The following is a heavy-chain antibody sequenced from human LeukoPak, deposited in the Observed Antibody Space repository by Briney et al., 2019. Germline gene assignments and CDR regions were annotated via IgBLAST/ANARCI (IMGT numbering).Heavy chain of an antibody. D-gene: IGHD7-27*01. V-gene: IGHV3-23*01. CDR1: GFTFSSYA. J-gene: IGHJ4*02. CDR3: ARGPPNWGYDY. CDR2: VSGNGAGT. Sequence: GGSLRLSCAASGFTFSSYAMSWVRQAPGKGLEWVSAVSGNGAGTFYTDSVKGRFTISRDNSRHTLYLQMDSLRSDDTAVYYCARGPPNWGYDYWGPGTLVTVSS.